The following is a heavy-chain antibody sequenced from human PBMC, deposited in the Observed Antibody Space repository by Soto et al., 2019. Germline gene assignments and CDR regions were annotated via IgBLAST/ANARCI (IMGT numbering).Heavy chain of an antibody. CDR2: LTGSGINT. CDR3: ARDRGGYDRLYYYHGMDV. V-gene: IGHV3-23*01. J-gene: IGHJ6*02. Sequence: GGSLRLSCAASGFSFSRYAMSWVRQAPGKGLEWVSALTGSGINTYYADSLKGRFTISRDNAKNSLYLQMSSLRAEDTAVYYCARDRGGYDRLYYYHGMDVWGQGTTVTVSS. CDR1: GFSFSRYA. D-gene: IGHD5-12*01.